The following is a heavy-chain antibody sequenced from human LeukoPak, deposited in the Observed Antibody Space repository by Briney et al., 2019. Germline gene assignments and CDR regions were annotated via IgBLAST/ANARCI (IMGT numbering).Heavy chain of an antibody. CDR3: ARDVHTYYYYYGMDV. Sequence: GGSLRHSCAASGFTFSDYYMSWIRQAPGKGLEWVAYISSSGSTIYYADSVKGRFTISRDNAKNSLYLQMNSLRAEDTAVYYCARDVHTYYYYYGMDVWGQGTTVTVSS. V-gene: IGHV3-11*01. CDR1: GFTFSDYY. CDR2: ISSSGSTI. J-gene: IGHJ6*02.